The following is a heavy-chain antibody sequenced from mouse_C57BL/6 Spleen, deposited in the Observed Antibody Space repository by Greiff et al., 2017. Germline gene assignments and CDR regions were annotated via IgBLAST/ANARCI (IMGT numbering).Heavy chain of an antibody. V-gene: IGHV5-4*01. CDR1: GFTFSSYA. J-gene: IGHJ1*03. CDR2: ISDGGSYT. D-gene: IGHD1-1*01. Sequence: EVQVVESGGGLVKPGGSLKLSCAASGFTFSSYAMSWVRQTPEKRLEWVATISDGGSYTYYPDNVKGRFTISRDNAKNNLYLQMSHLKSEDTAMYYCARGGELGYYSGSSDNFDVWGTGTTVTVSS. CDR3: ARGGELGYYSGSSDNFDV.